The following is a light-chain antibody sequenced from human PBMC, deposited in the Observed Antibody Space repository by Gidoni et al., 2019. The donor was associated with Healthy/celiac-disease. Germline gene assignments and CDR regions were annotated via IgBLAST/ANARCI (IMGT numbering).Light chain of an antibody. CDR3: SSYTSSSTLEGVV. J-gene: IGLJ2*01. CDR2: EVS. Sequence: ALTQPASVSGSPGQSLTISCTGTSSDVGGYNYVSWYQQHPGKAPKRMIYEVSNRPSGVSNRCSGSKSGNTASLTISGLQAEDEADYYCSSYTSSSTLEGVVFGGGTKLTVL. CDR1: SSDVGGYNY. V-gene: IGLV2-14*01.